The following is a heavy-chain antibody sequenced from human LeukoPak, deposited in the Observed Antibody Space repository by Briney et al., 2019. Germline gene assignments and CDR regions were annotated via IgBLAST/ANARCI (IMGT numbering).Heavy chain of an antibody. J-gene: IGHJ4*02. V-gene: IGHV3-66*01. Sequence: GGSLRLSCAASGFTFSSYEMNWVRQAPGKGLEWVSVIYSDGSTYYADSVKGRFTISRDNSKNTLYLQVNSLRAEDTAVYYCAGVKMTTFDYWGQGTLVTVSS. CDR3: AGVKMTTFDY. D-gene: IGHD5-24*01. CDR1: GFTFSSYE. CDR2: IYSDGST.